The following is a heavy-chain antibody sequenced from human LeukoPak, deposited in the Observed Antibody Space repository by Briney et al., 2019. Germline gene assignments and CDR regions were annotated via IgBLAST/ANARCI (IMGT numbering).Heavy chain of an antibody. V-gene: IGHV3-23*01. Sequence: SGGSLRLSCAASGFTFSSYAMSWVRRAPGKGLEWVASISSSGGSTYYADSVKGRFTVSRDNSKNTLYLQMSSLRAEDTAVYYCANQARRTGHYFDNWGQGTLVTVSS. J-gene: IGHJ4*02. CDR1: GFTFSSYA. CDR3: ANQARRTGHYFDN. CDR2: ISSSGGST.